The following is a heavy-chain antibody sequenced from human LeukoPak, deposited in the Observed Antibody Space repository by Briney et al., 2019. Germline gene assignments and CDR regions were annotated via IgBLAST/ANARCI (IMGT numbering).Heavy chain of an antibody. D-gene: IGHD4-17*01. CDR3: AKDADAYGDYITFGSAFDI. Sequence: SGGSLRLSCAASGFTFNIYGIHWARQAPGKGLEWVAVISYDGSNKYYADSVKGRFTISRDNSKNTMYMQMNSLRPEDTAVYYCAKDADAYGDYITFGSAFDIWGQGTMVTVSS. V-gene: IGHV3-30*18. CDR2: ISYDGSNK. CDR1: GFTFNIYG. J-gene: IGHJ3*02.